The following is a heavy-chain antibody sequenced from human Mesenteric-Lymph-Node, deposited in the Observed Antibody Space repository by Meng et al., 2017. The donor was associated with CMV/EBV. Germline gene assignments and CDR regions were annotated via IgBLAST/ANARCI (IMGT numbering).Heavy chain of an antibody. V-gene: IGHV3-33*06. D-gene: IGHD3-3*01. J-gene: IGHJ5*02. Sequence: GESLKISCAASGFTFGSSEMDWVRQAPGKGLEWVATIWPDGTKKYYADAVEGRFTISRDNSKDTVYLQMNSLRAEDTAVYYCAKQGNGFRWHDHWGQGTLVTVSS. CDR3: AKQGNGFRWHDH. CDR2: IWPDGTKK. CDR1: GFTFGSSE.